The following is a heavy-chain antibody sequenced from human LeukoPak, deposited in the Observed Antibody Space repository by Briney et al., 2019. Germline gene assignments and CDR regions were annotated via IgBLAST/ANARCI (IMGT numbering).Heavy chain of an antibody. V-gene: IGHV4-38-2*01. CDR1: GYSISSGYY. D-gene: IGHD2-2*03. J-gene: IGHJ3*02. CDR3: ARLDIVVVPAAMGVEAFDI. Sequence: SETLSLTCAVSGYSISSGYYWGWIRQPPGKGLEWIGGIYHSGSTYYNPSLKSRVTISVDTSKNQFSLKLSSVTAADTAVYYCARLDIVVVPAAMGVEAFDIWGQGTMVTVSS. CDR2: IYHSGST.